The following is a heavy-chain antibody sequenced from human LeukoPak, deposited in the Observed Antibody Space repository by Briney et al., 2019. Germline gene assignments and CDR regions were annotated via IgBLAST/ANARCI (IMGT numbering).Heavy chain of an antibody. V-gene: IGHV4-34*01. CDR2: IDRSGST. CDR1: GGSFSGYY. J-gene: IGHJ5*02. Sequence: PSETLSLTCAVYGGSFSGYYWNWTRQPPGKGPEWIGEIDRSGSTNYNPSLKSRVTISVDTSKNEFSLKLSSVTAADTAVYYCARVSNWFDPWGQGTLVTVSS. CDR3: ARVSNWFDP.